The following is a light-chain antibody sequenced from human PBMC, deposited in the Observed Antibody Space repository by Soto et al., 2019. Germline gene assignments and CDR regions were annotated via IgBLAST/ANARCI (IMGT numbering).Light chain of an antibody. Sequence: EIVLTQSPGTLSVSPGERATLSCRASQSVGRTYLACYQQKPGQAPRLLIYGASSRATGIPDRFSGSGSVTDFNLIISRLEPEDSAVYYCQHYADSPLSFGGGTKVETK. CDR2: GAS. CDR1: QSVGRTY. J-gene: IGKJ4*01. V-gene: IGKV3-20*01. CDR3: QHYADSPLS.